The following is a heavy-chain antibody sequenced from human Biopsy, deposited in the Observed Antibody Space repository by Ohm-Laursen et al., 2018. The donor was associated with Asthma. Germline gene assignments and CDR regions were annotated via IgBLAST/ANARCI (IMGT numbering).Heavy chain of an antibody. CDR2: VFWSGTT. D-gene: IGHD4-17*01. V-gene: IGHV4-30-4*08. Sequence: TLSLTCSVSGAAISRGGYYWSWIRQPPGKGLEWIGFVFWSGTTHYSRSLERRLSISIDTTRNEFSMRLRSVTAADTAVYFCARVASYGDLYFGIDVWGPGTTVSVS. CDR3: ARVASYGDLYFGIDV. CDR1: GAAISRGGYY. J-gene: IGHJ6*02.